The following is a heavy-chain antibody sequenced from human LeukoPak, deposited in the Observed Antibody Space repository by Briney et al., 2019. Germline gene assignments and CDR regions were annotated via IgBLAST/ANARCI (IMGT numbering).Heavy chain of an antibody. V-gene: IGHV3-7*01. CDR3: ARVIVLVLGASDHLDY. J-gene: IGHJ4*02. CDR2: IKQDGSEK. D-gene: IGHD2/OR15-2a*01. Sequence: GGSLRLSCAASGFTFSSYWMTWFRRAPGKGLEWVANIKQDGSEKHYVDSVKGRFTISRDNAKKSLFLQMNSLRAEDTAVYYCARVIVLVLGASDHLDYWGQGTLVTVSS. CDR1: GFTFSSYW.